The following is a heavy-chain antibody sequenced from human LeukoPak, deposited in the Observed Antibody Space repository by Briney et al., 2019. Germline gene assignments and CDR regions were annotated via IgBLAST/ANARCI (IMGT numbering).Heavy chain of an antibody. CDR1: GYTFSHYA. CDR2: INTNTGNP. J-gene: IGHJ6*02. CDR3: ARGRGSSARLGYFYYYIDV. V-gene: IGHV7-4-1*02. D-gene: IGHD1-26*01. Sequence: GASVKVSCKASGYTFSHYAMNWVRQAPGQGLEWMGWINTNTGNPTYAQGFTGRSVFSLETSVSTSYLQITSLKAEDTAVYYCARGRGSSARLGYFYYYIDVWGQGTTVTVSS.